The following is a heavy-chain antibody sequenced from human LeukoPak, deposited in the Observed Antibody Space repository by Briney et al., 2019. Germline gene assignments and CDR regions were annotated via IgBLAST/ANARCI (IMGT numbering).Heavy chain of an antibody. CDR1: GFTFSSYS. CDR3: ARGGNGDYVDYHYYYGMDV. D-gene: IGHD4-17*01. J-gene: IGHJ6*04. V-gene: IGHV3-21*01. CDR2: ISSSSSYI. Sequence: GGSLRLSCAASGFTFSSYSMNWVRQAPGKGLEWVSSISSSSSYIYYADSVKGRFTISRDNAKNSLYLQMNSLRAEDTAVYYCARGGNGDYVDYHYYYGMDVWGKGTTVTVSS.